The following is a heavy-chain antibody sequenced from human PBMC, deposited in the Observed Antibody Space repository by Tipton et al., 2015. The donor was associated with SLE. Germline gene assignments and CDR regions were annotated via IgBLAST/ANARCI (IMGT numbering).Heavy chain of an antibody. CDR1: GGSLTENY. CDR3: ARDNVDFMNGGGYNGMDV. D-gene: IGHD4-23*01. V-gene: IGHV4-59*01. J-gene: IGHJ6*02. Sequence: TLSLTCTVSGGSLTENYWSWIRQPPGKGLEWIGCMHYSGSAAYNSSLKSRTTILVDTSKRQISLKLYSVTAADTAVYYCARDNVDFMNGGGYNGMDVWGQGTTATVSS. CDR2: MHYSGSA.